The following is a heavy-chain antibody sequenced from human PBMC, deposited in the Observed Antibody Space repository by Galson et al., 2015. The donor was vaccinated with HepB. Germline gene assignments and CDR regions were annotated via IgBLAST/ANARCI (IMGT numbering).Heavy chain of an antibody. V-gene: IGHV3-33*08. CDR3: ARDETPYYYDSSARRGYYFDY. CDR2: IWYDGSNK. CDR1: GFTFSSYG. Sequence: SLRLSCAASGFTFSSYGMHWVRQAPGKGLEWVAVIWYDGSNKYYADSVKGRFTISRDNSKNTLYLQMNSLRAEDTAVYYCARDETPYYYDSSARRGYYFDYWGQGTLVTVSS. J-gene: IGHJ4*02. D-gene: IGHD3-22*01.